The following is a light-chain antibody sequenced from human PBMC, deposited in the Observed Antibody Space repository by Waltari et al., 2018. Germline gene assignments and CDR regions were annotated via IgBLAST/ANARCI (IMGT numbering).Light chain of an antibody. V-gene: IGLV2-23*02. J-gene: IGLJ2*01. CDR2: EVN. CDR1: NNDIGSLNL. CDR3: CSYAGTPRVV. Sequence: QSALTQPASVSGSPGQSTTISCTGTNNDIGSLNLVSWYQQHPSKAPKLIIFEVNKRPSGVSNRFSGSKSGNTASLTVSGLHPEDEADYYCCSYAGTPRVVFGGGTKLTVL.